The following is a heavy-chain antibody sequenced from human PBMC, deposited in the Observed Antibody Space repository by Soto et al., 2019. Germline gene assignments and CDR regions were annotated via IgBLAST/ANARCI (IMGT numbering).Heavy chain of an antibody. CDR2: TYYRTKWYN. CDR1: GDSVSSNSAA. Sequence: SQTLSLTCAISGDSVSSNSAAWNWIRQSPSRGLEWLGRTYYRTKWYNDYAVSVKSRITINPDTSKNQFSLQLNSVTPEDTAVYYCARYYDILTGYYSAWWFDTWGQGTLVTVSS. J-gene: IGHJ5*02. CDR3: ARYYDILTGYYSAWWFDT. V-gene: IGHV6-1*01. D-gene: IGHD3-9*01.